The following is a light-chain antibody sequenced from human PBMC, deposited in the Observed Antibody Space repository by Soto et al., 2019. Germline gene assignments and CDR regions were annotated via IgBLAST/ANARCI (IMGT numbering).Light chain of an antibody. Sequence: QSVLTQPPSASGTPGQRVTIPCSGSSSNIGRNTVNWYQRLPGAAPRPLVYRNNQRPSGVPDRFSGSKSGTSASLAISGLQSEDEADYYCATWDDSLSGVEFGGGTQLTVL. CDR2: RNN. CDR3: ATWDDSLSGVE. V-gene: IGLV1-44*01. J-gene: IGLJ3*02. CDR1: SSNIGRNT.